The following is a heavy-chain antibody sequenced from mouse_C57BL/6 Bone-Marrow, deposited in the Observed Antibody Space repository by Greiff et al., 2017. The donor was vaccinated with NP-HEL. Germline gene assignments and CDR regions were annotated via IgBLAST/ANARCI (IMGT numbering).Heavy chain of an antibody. CDR3: ARYDYDVWYFDV. J-gene: IGHJ1*03. Sequence: VQLQQSGAELVKPGASVKLSCTASGFNIKDYYMHWVKQRTEQGLEWIGRIDPEDGETKYAPQFQGKATITADTSSNTAYLQLSSLTSEDTAVYYCARYDYDVWYFDVWGTGTTVTVSS. CDR2: IDPEDGET. V-gene: IGHV14-2*01. CDR1: GFNIKDYY. D-gene: IGHD2-4*01.